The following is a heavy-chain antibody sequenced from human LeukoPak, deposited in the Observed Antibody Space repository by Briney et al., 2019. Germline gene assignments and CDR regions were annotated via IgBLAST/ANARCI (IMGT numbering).Heavy chain of an antibody. CDR1: GFTFSNYA. J-gene: IGHJ4*02. CDR3: ARDFKPNYYDSSGYYY. CDR2: VSGSGAST. V-gene: IGHV3-23*01. Sequence: GGSLRLSCAASGFTFSNYAMGWVRQAPGRGLEWVSGVSGSGASTYYADSVKGRFTISRDNSKNTLYLQMNSLRAEDTAVYYCARDFKPNYYDSSGYYYWGQGTLVTVSS. D-gene: IGHD3-22*01.